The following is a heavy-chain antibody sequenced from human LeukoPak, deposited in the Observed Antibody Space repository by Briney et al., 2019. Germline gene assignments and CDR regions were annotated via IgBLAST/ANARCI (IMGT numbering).Heavy chain of an antibody. CDR3: ARPLLRYSSSWYYAFDI. Sequence: GGSLRLSCAASGFTFSSYWMHWVRQAPGKGLVWVSRINSDGSSTSYADSVKGRFTISRDNSKNTLYPQMNSLRAEDTAVYYCARPLLRYSSSWYYAFDIWGQGTMVTVSS. J-gene: IGHJ3*02. D-gene: IGHD6-13*01. V-gene: IGHV3-74*01. CDR1: GFTFSSYW. CDR2: INSDGSST.